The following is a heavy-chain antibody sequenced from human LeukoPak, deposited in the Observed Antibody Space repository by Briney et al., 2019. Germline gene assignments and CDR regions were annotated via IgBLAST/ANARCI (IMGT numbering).Heavy chain of an antibody. CDR2: IASDGSSA. CDR3: ARGRPHGNDY. CDR1: GFTFSSYW. J-gene: IGHJ4*02. V-gene: IGHV3-74*01. D-gene: IGHD4-23*01. Sequence: GGSLRLSCAASGFTFSSYWMNWVRQAPGKGLVWVSRIASDGSSATYADSVKGRFSISRDNAKNTLYLQTNSLRVEDTAVYYCARGRPHGNDYWGQGTLVTVSS.